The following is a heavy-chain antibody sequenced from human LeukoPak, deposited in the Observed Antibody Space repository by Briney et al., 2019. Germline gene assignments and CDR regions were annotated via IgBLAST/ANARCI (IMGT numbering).Heavy chain of an antibody. V-gene: IGHV4-59*01. CDR2: IYYSGST. Sequence: SETLSPTCTVSGGSISSYYWSWIRQPPGKGLEWIGYIYYSGSTNYNPSLKSRVTISVDTSKNQFSLKLSSVTAADTAVYYCANWGSNRVAVAGAGAFDIWGQGTMVTVSS. J-gene: IGHJ3*02. D-gene: IGHD6-19*01. CDR3: ANWGSNRVAVAGAGAFDI. CDR1: GGSISSYY.